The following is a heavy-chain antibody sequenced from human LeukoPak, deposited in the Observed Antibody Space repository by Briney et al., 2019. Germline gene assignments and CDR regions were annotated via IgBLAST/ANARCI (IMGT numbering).Heavy chain of an antibody. V-gene: IGHV3-33*08. CDR1: GFTFSSYA. J-gene: IGHJ6*02. CDR3: ARDRHCANGVCHSPPGMDV. D-gene: IGHD2-8*01. CDR2: IWFDGKNE. Sequence: GGSLRLSCAASGFTFSSYAMHWVRQAPGKGLEWVADIWFDGKNEHFADSVKGRFTISRDNSKNTMYLQINSLRAEDTAVYYCARDRHCANGVCHSPPGMDVWGQGTTVTVSS.